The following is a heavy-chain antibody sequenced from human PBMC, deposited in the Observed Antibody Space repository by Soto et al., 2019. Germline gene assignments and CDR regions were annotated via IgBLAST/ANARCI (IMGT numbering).Heavy chain of an antibody. V-gene: IGHV3-30*18. Sequence: QVQLVESGGGVVQPGRSLRLSCAASGFTFSSYGMHWVRQAPGKGLEWVAIISYDGSNTYYADSVKGRFTISRDNSKNTLYMQMNSLRGEDTFVYYCAKEGGLSGSYYISSSYYFDYWGQGTLVTVSS. J-gene: IGHJ4*02. D-gene: IGHD1-26*01. CDR2: ISYDGSNT. CDR3: AKEGGLSGSYYISSSYYFDY. CDR1: GFTFSSYG.